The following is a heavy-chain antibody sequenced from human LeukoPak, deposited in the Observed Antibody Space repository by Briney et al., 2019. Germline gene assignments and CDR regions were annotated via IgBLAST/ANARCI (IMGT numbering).Heavy chain of an antibody. CDR2: IIPIFGTA. J-gene: IGHJ4*02. D-gene: IGHD3-22*01. CDR1: GGTFSSYA. CDR3: ARAARSEVSGNYDY. Sequence: GASVKVSCKASGGTFSSYAISWVRQAPGQGLEWMGGIIPIFGTANYAQKFQGRVTITADKSTSTAYMELSSLRSEDTAVYYCARAARSEVSGNYDYWGQGTLVTVSS. V-gene: IGHV1-69*06.